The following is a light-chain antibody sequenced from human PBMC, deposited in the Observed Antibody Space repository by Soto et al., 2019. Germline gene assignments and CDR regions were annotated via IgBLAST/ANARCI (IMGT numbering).Light chain of an antibody. CDR1: QSVGSRY. CDR2: GAS. V-gene: IGKV3-20*01. Sequence: ELVLTQSPGTLSLSPGERATLSCRASQSVGSRYIAWYQQKPGQATRLLIYGASSRATGIPDRFSGGGSGTDFTLTISRLEPEDFAVYYCQQYGGSPPYTFGQGTKLDIK. J-gene: IGKJ2*01. CDR3: QQYGGSPPYT.